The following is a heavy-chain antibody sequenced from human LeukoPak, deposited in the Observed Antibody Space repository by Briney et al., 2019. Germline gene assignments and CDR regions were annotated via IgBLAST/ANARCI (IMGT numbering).Heavy chain of an antibody. Sequence: GGSLRLSCEASGFTFSSYAMSWVRQAPGKGLAWVSTISGGSGSTYCADSVKGWFTISRDNSKNTLYLQMNSLRAEDTAVYYCARGSTYYDSSGQVPFDYWGQGTLVTVSS. V-gene: IGHV3-23*01. D-gene: IGHD3-22*01. CDR2: ISGGSGST. CDR1: GFTFSSYA. J-gene: IGHJ4*02. CDR3: ARGSTYYDSSGQVPFDY.